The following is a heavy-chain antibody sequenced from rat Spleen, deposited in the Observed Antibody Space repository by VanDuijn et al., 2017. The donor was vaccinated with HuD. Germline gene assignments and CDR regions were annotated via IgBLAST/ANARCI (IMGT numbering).Heavy chain of an antibody. CDR2: ISYSGST. J-gene: IGHJ2*01. V-gene: IGHV3-1*01. CDR3: ARWTYYGYNVLFDY. CDR1: GYSITCNY. D-gene: IGHD1-9*01. Sequence: VQLKESGPGLVQPSQSLSLTCSVTGYSITCNYWGWIRKFPGNKMEWMGYISYSGSTSYNPSLKSRISITRDTSKNQFFLQLNSVTTEDAATYYCARWTYYGYNVLFDYWGQGVMVTVSS.